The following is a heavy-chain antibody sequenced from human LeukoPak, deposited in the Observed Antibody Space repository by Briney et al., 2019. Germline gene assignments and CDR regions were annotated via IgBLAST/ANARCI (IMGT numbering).Heavy chain of an antibody. V-gene: IGHV4-34*01. Sequence: SETLSLTCAVYGGSFSGYYWSWIRQPPGKGLEWIGEINHSGSTNYIPSLKSRVTISVDTSKNQFSLKLSSVTAADTAVYYCARVPAWVAYYGSGSYYPFDYWGQGTLVTVSS. D-gene: IGHD3-10*01. CDR2: INHSGST. CDR1: GGSFSGYY. CDR3: ARVPAWVAYYGSGSYYPFDY. J-gene: IGHJ4*02.